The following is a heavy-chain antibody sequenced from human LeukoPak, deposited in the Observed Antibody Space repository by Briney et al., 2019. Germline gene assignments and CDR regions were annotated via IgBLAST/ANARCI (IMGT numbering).Heavy chain of an antibody. V-gene: IGHV4-39*01. Sequence: SETLSLTCTVSGGSISSSSYYWDWIRQPPEKGLEWIGSIYYSGSTYYNPSLKSRVTISVDTSKNQFSLKLSSVTAADTAVYYCARRIAAADKIDDWGQGTLVTVSS. J-gene: IGHJ4*02. CDR3: ARRIAAADKIDD. D-gene: IGHD6-13*01. CDR2: IYYSGST. CDR1: GGSISSSSYY.